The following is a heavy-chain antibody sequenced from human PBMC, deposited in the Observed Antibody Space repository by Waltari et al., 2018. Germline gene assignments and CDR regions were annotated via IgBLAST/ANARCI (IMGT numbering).Heavy chain of an antibody. Sequence: QVQLQESGSGLVKPSETLSLTCTVSGGSISSYYWSWNRQPPGKGLEWIGYIYYSGSTNSNPSLKSRVTISVDTSKNQFSLKLSSVTAADTAVYYCARVTFSGLDYWGQGTLVTVSS. CDR1: GGSISSYY. CDR2: IYYSGST. D-gene: IGHD6-19*01. V-gene: IGHV4-59*01. J-gene: IGHJ4*02. CDR3: ARVTFSGLDY.